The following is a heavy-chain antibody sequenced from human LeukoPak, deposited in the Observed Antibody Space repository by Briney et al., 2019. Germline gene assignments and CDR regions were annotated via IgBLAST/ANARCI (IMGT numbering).Heavy chain of an antibody. Sequence: SETLSLTCTVSGDSISSTIYYWDWIRQPPGKGLEWIGYIYYSGSTNYNPSLKSRVTISVDTSKNQFSLKLSSVTAADTAVYYCASLTYYYDSSGYRGHYFDYWGQGTLVTVSS. CDR1: GDSISSTIYY. D-gene: IGHD3-22*01. J-gene: IGHJ4*02. CDR3: ASLTYYYDSSGYRGHYFDY. CDR2: IYYSGST. V-gene: IGHV4-61*05.